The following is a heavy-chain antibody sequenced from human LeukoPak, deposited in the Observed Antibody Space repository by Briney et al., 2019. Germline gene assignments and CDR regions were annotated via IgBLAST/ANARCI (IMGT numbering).Heavy chain of an antibody. CDR1: GFTFSSFS. D-gene: IGHD6-13*01. V-gene: IGHV3-21*01. Sequence: GGSLRLSCASSGFTFSSFSLNWVRQARGKGLEWVSSISSSSSFIYYADSVKGRFTISRDNAKNSLYLQMNSLRAEDTAVYYCARDNQPGIAAYWGQGTLVSVSS. CDR2: ISSSSSFI. J-gene: IGHJ4*02. CDR3: ARDNQPGIAAY.